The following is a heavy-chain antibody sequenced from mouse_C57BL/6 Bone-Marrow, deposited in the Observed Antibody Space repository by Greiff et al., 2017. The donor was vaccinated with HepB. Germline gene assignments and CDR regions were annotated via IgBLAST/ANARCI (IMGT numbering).Heavy chain of an antibody. CDR3: ASIYYDYLYAMDY. CDR2: IDPANGNT. D-gene: IGHD2-4*01. V-gene: IGHV14-3*01. J-gene: IGHJ4*01. Sequence: VQLQQSVGEIVRPGASVKLSCTASGFNIKNTYMHWVKQRPEQGLEWIGRIDPANGNTKYAPKFQGKATITADTSSNTAYLQLSSLTSEDTAIYYCASIYYDYLYAMDYWGQGTSVTVSS. CDR1: GFNIKNTY.